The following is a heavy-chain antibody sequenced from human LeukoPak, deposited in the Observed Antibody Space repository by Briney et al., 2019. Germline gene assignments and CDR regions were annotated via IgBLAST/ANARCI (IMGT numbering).Heavy chain of an antibody. V-gene: IGHV4-38-2*02. Sequence: TSETLSLTCSVSGYSITSGYFWGWIRQPPGKGLEWIGSIYHSGSTYYNPSLKSRVTISVDTSKNQFSLKLSSVTAADTAVYYCARRPASSPPDDYYYYYMDVLGKGTTVTISS. CDR1: GYSITSGYF. CDR3: ARRPASSPPDDYYYYYMDV. J-gene: IGHJ6*03. CDR2: IYHSGST.